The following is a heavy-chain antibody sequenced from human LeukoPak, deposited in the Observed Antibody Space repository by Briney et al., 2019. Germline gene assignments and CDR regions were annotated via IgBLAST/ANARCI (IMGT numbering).Heavy chain of an antibody. V-gene: IGHV3-48*04. CDR1: GFTFSSYA. CDR3: ASLIAARTARDY. Sequence: GGSLRLSCAASGFTFSSYAMSWVRQAPGKGLEWVSYISSSGSTTYYADSVKGRFTISRDNAKNSLYLQMNSLRAEDTAVYYCASLIAARTARDYWGQGTLVTVSS. J-gene: IGHJ4*02. CDR2: ISSSGSTT. D-gene: IGHD6-6*01.